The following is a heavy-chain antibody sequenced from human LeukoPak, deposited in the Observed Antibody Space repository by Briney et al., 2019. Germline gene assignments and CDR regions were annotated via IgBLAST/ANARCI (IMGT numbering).Heavy chain of an antibody. CDR1: RFTFSSYA. CDR2: ISASGYST. V-gene: IGHV3-23*01. Sequence: GGSLRFSCAASRFTFSSYAVSWVRQAPGKGLEWVSGISASGYSTYYGDSVKGRFTISRDNSKNTLYLQMDSLRVEDTAIYYCAKDLGGSGSYYWSAFDVWGQGTMVTVSS. D-gene: IGHD3-10*01. CDR3: AKDLGGSGSYYWSAFDV. J-gene: IGHJ3*01.